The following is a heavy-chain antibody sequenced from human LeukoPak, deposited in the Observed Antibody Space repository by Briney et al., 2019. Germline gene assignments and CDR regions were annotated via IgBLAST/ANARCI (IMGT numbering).Heavy chain of an antibody. CDR2: INHSGST. CDR1: GGSFSGYY. Sequence: SETLSLTCAVYGGSFSGYYWSWIRQPPGKGLEWIGEINHSGSTNYNPSLKSRVTISVDTSKNQFSLKLSSATAADTAVYYCARGEPRIAAAGRHFDYWGQGTLVTVSS. D-gene: IGHD6-13*01. V-gene: IGHV4-34*01. J-gene: IGHJ4*02. CDR3: ARGEPRIAAAGRHFDY.